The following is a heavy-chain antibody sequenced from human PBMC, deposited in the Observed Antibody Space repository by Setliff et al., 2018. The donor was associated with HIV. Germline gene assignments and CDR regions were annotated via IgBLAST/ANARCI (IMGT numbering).Heavy chain of an antibody. J-gene: IGHJ4*02. CDR1: GYSFTDYY. V-gene: IGHV1-2*04. CDR2: INPKSDGT. Sequence: ASVKVSCKASGYSFTDYYIHWVRQAPGQGLEWMGWINPKSDGTNYAQKFQGWITMTRDTSISTAYMELSRLRSDDTAVYYCARRPSHYYDSSGYPPFDYWGQGTLVTVSS. D-gene: IGHD3-22*01. CDR3: ARRPSHYYDSSGYPPFDY.